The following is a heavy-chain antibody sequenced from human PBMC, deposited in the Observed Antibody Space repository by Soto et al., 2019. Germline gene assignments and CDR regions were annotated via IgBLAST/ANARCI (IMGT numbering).Heavy chain of an antibody. CDR3: ARLGQWMFFGCMEG. D-gene: IGHD6-19*01. V-gene: IGHV5-10-1*01. CDR2: IDPIESYT. Sequence: VESLKISCTGSGYSFTSYWISWVRQMPWKGLEWMGRIDPIESYTNYSPSFQGHVTISADKSISTAYLQWSSLKASDTAMYYCARLGQWMFFGCMEGWGNESTFSLSS. CDR1: GYSFTSYW. J-gene: IGHJ6*04.